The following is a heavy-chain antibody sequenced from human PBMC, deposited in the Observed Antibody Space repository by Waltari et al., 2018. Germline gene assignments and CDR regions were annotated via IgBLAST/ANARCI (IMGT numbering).Heavy chain of an antibody. Sequence: QVQLVESGGGVVQPGRSLRLSCAASGFPFSSYGMHWVRQAPGKGLEWVAVIWYDGSNKYYADSVKGRFTISRDNSKNTLYLQMNSLRAEDTAVYYCARELYYDSSGYYPPLGYWGQGTLVTVSS. J-gene: IGHJ4*02. D-gene: IGHD3-22*01. CDR2: IWYDGSNK. V-gene: IGHV3-33*01. CDR3: ARELYYDSSGYYPPLGY. CDR1: GFPFSSYG.